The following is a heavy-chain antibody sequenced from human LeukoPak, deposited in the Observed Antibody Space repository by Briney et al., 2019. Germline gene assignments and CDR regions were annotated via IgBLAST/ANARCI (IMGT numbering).Heavy chain of an antibody. CDR3: TKDIAPGGADV. J-gene: IGHJ6*04. V-gene: IGHV3-9*01. CDR1: GLTLDRYA. D-gene: IGHD3-10*01. CDR2: FSLDTDRI. Sequence: GRSLRLSCVASGLTLDRYAMHWVRHGPGKGLEWVAGFSLDTDRIDYADSVRGRFTVSKDDAKKTLYLQMNNLRTEDTALYYCTKDIAPGGADVWGKGTTVTVSS.